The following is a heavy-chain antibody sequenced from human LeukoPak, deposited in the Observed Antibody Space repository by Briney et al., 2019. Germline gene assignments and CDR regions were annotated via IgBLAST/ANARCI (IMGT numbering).Heavy chain of an antibody. CDR2: ISAYNGNT. Sequence: ASAKVSCKASGYTFTSYGISWVRQAPGQGLEWMGWISAYNGNTNYAQKLQGRVTMTTDTSTSTAYMELRSLRSDDTAVYYCARAGYSGYDSSLVMDVWGKGTTVTVSS. CDR1: GYTFTSYG. V-gene: IGHV1-18*04. CDR3: ARAGYSGYDSSLVMDV. D-gene: IGHD5-12*01. J-gene: IGHJ6*04.